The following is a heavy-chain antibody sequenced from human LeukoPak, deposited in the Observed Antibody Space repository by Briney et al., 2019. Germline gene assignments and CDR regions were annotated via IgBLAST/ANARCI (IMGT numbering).Heavy chain of an antibody. D-gene: IGHD6-13*01. J-gene: IGHJ4*02. Sequence: SETLSLTCTVSGGSISTYYWNWIRLPPGKGLEWIGYIYFSGATNYNPSLKSRVTISVDTSKNQFSLKLSSVTAADTAVYHCARGVYIAAAQYGFWGQGTLVTVSS. V-gene: IGHV4-59*01. CDR1: GGSISTYY. CDR3: ARGVYIAAAQYGF. CDR2: IYFSGAT.